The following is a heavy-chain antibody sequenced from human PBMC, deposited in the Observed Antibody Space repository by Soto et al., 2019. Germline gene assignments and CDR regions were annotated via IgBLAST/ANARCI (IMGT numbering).Heavy chain of an antibody. CDR3: VRAGCVFWSASYTAESDY. J-gene: IGHJ4*02. CDR1: GFTFSDYY. D-gene: IGHD3-3*01. V-gene: IGHV3-11*06. Sequence: GGSLRLSCAASGFTFSDYYMSWIRQAPGQGLEWVSYIDSATLYTKYSDSVKGRFTISRDNAKNSVFLQMNSLRADDTAVYYCVRAGCVFWSASYTAESDYWGQGTQVIVSS. CDR2: IDSATLYT.